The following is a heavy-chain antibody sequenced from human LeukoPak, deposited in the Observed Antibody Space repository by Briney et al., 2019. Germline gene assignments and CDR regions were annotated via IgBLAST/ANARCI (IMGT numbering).Heavy chain of an antibody. D-gene: IGHD4-23*01. J-gene: IGHJ4*02. CDR3: ARVYSSTLYGGNRPFDY. CDR1: GYTFTSYD. Sequence: ASVKVSCKASGYTFTSYDINWVRQATGQGLEWMGWMNPNSGNTGYAQKFQGRVTITRNTSISTAYMELSSLRSEDTAVYYCARVYSSTLYGGNRPFDYWGQGTLVTVSS. V-gene: IGHV1-8*03. CDR2: MNPNSGNT.